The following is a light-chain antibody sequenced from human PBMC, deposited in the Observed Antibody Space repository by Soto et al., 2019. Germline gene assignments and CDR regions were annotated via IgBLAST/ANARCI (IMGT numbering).Light chain of an antibody. CDR1: QSVSFN. CDR3: QQYNNWPYT. J-gene: IGKJ2*01. CDR2: GAS. V-gene: IGKV3-15*01. Sequence: DIVMTQSPATLSVSPGERATLSCRASQSVSFNLAWYQQKPGQAPRLLIYGASTRATGIPARFSGSGSGTEFTLTISSLQSEDFAVYYCQQYNNWPYTFGQGTKLEIK.